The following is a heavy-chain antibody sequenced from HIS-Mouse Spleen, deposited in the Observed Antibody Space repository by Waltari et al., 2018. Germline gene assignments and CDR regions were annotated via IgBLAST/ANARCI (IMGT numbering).Heavy chain of an antibody. D-gene: IGHD4-17*01. CDR3: AGVSYGDYSFDY. V-gene: IGHV3-11*01. CDR2: ISSSGSTI. Sequence: QVQLVDSGGGWLKPGGSLRLPCAASRSTFSDVHWRVRRQAPGKGLEWVLYISSSGSTIYYEDSVKGRVTISRDNAKNSLYLQMNSLRAEDTAVYYCAGVSYGDYSFDYWGQGTLVTVSS. J-gene: IGHJ4*02. CDR1: RSTFSDVH.